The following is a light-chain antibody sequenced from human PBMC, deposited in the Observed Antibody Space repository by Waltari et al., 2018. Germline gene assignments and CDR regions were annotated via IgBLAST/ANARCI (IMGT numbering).Light chain of an antibody. CDR1: SSDVGGYNY. Sequence: QSALTQPASVSGSPGQSITLSCTGTSSDVGGYNYPSWYQQHPGKAPKLMIYEVSNRPSGVSNRFSGSKSGNTASLTISGLQAEDEADYYCSSYTSSSYVVFGGGTKLTVL. CDR2: EVS. J-gene: IGLJ2*01. CDR3: SSYTSSSYVV. V-gene: IGLV2-14*01.